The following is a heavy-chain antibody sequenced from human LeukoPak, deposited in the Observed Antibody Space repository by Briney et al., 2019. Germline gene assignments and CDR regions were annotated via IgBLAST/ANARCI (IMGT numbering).Heavy chain of an antibody. CDR1: GYSFTSYW. CDR2: IYPGDSDT. CDR3: ARHDSQKHTARRYYYYGMDV. D-gene: IGHD5-18*01. Sequence: GESLKISCKGSGYSFTSYWIGWVRQMPGKGLEWMGIIYPGDSDTRYSPSFQGQVTISADKSISTAYLQWSSLKASDTAMYYCARHDSQKHTARRYYYYGMDVWGQGTTVTVSS. J-gene: IGHJ6*02. V-gene: IGHV5-51*01.